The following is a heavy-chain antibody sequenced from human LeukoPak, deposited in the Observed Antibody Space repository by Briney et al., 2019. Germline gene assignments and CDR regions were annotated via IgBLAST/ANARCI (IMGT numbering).Heavy chain of an antibody. Sequence: PGRSLRLSCAASGFTFSSYGMHWVRQAPGKGLEWVAVISYDGSNKYYADSVKGRFTISRDNSKNTLHLQMNSLRAEDTAVYYCAKSTPTDIVVVVAALDYWGQGTLVTVSS. CDR2: ISYDGSNK. J-gene: IGHJ4*02. CDR3: AKSTPTDIVVVVAALDY. V-gene: IGHV3-30*18. CDR1: GFTFSSYG. D-gene: IGHD2-15*01.